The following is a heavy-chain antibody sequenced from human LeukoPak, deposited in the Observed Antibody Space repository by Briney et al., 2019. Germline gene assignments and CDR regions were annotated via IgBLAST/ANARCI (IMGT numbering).Heavy chain of an antibody. V-gene: IGHV4-59*01. J-gene: IGHJ4*02. Sequence: SETLSLTCTVSGGSISNFYWSWIRQPPGKGLEWIGYIYYSGSTNYNPSLKSRVTISLDTSKNQFSLKLSSVTAADTAVYFCARETMEGSFGNWGQGTLVTVSS. CDR2: IYYSGST. CDR1: GGSISNFY. D-gene: IGHD1-26*01. CDR3: ARETMEGSFGN.